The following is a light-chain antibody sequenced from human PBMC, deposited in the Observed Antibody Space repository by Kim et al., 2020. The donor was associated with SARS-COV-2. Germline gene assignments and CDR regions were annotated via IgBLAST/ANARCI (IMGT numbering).Light chain of an antibody. CDR3: SSRDSTGDHVV. CDR1: SRRKYY. CDR2: GKY. J-gene: IGLJ3*02. V-gene: IGLV3-19*01. Sequence: LGQTVRLTCQGDSRRKYYAAWYQQRPGQAPTLVLYGKYDRPSGIPDRFSGSASGNTASLTITGAQAEDEGDYYCSSRDSTGDHVVFGGGTKLTVL.